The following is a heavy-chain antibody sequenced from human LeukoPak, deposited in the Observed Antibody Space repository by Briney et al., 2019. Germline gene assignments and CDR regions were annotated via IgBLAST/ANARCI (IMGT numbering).Heavy chain of an antibody. CDR2: IWYDGSNK. CDR3: AKGDDYVWGSYRYLDY. V-gene: IGHV3-33*06. J-gene: IGHJ4*02. CDR1: GFTFSSYG. Sequence: PGGSLRLSCAASGFTFSSYGMHWVRQASGKGLEWVAVIWYDGSNKYYADSVKGRFTISRDNSKNTLYLQMNSLRAEDTAVYYCAKGDDYVWGSYRYLDYWGQGTLVTVSS. D-gene: IGHD3-16*02.